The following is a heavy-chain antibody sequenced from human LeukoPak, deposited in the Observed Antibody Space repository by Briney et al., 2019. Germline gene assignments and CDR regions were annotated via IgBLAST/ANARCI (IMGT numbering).Heavy chain of an antibody. CDR3: AADPRGSRMDV. D-gene: IGHD3-10*01. Sequence: SVKVSCKASGFTFTSSAVQWVRQARGQRLEWIGWIVVGIGNTNYAQKFQERVTITRDMSTNTAYMELSSLRSEDTAVYFCAADPRGSRMDVWGKGTTVTVSS. CDR1: GFTFTSSA. V-gene: IGHV1-58*01. J-gene: IGHJ6*03. CDR2: IVVGIGNT.